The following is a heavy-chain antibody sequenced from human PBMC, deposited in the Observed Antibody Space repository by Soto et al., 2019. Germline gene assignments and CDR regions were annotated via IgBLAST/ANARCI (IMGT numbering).Heavy chain of an antibody. V-gene: IGHV1-2*02. J-gene: IGHJ6*02. CDR2: INPNSGGT. CDR1: GYTFTGYY. D-gene: IGHD3-3*01. Sequence: ASVKVSCKASGYTFTGYYMHWVRQAPGQGLEWMGWINPNSGGTNYAQKFQGRVTMTRDTSISTAYMEPSRLRSDDTAVYYCARWGQYYDFWSGYYTGLVGHYYGMDVWGQGTTVTVSS. CDR3: ARWGQYYDFWSGYYTGLVGHYYGMDV.